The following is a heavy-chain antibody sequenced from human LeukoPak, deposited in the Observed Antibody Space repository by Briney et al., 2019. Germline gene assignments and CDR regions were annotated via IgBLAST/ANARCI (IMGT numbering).Heavy chain of an antibody. J-gene: IGHJ4*02. CDR1: GFTFSSFA. D-gene: IGHD3-22*01. Sequence: GGSLRLSCAASGFTFSSFAMHWVRQAPGKGLEWVAAISYDGRNKYYADSVQGRFTFSRDDSKNMLYLQMNSLRAEDTAVYYCARDGKPDYYDSSGYDYFDYWGQGTLVTVSS. CDR2: ISYDGRNK. V-gene: IGHV3-30-3*01. CDR3: ARDGKPDYYDSSGYDYFDY.